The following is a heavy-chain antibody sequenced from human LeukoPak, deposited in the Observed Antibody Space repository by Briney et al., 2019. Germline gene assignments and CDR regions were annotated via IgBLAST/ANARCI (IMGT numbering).Heavy chain of an antibody. CDR2: IYYSGST. CDR1: GGFISSYY. Sequence: SETLSLTCTVSGGFISSYYWSWIRQPPGKGLEWIGYIYYSGSTNYNPSLKSRVTISVDTSKNQFSLKLSSVTAADTAVYYCARVAPRSGWYYYYGMDVWGQGTTVTVSS. V-gene: IGHV4-59*01. J-gene: IGHJ6*02. CDR3: ARVAPRSGWYYYYGMDV. D-gene: IGHD6-19*01.